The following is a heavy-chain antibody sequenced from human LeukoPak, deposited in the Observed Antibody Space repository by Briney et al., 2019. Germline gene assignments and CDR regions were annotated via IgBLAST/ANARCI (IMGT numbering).Heavy chain of an antibody. CDR1: GFTFSRYE. V-gene: IGHV3-48*03. D-gene: IGHD5-18*01. CDR2: ISSSGNTI. CDR3: ARRGNSYGYYFDY. Sequence: PGGSLRLSCAASGFTFSRYETNWVRQAPGKGLEWVSYISSSGNTIYYADSVKGRFTISRDNAKNSLDLQMNSLRAEDTAVYYCARRGNSYGYYFDYWGQGSLVTVSS. J-gene: IGHJ4*02.